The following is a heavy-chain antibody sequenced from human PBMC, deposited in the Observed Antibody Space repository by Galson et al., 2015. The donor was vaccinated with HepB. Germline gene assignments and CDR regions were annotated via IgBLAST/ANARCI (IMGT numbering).Heavy chain of an antibody. CDR1: GDSVSSNSAA. CDR3: AKLTYYDFWSGYLTGEASDAFDI. D-gene: IGHD3-3*01. J-gene: IGHJ3*02. V-gene: IGHV6-1*01. Sequence: CAISGDSVSSNSAAWNWIRQSPSRGLEWLGRTYYRSKWYNDYAVSVKSRITINPDTSKNQFSLQLNSVTPEDTAVYYCAKLTYYDFWSGYLTGEASDAFDIWGQGTMVTVSS. CDR2: TYYRSKWYN.